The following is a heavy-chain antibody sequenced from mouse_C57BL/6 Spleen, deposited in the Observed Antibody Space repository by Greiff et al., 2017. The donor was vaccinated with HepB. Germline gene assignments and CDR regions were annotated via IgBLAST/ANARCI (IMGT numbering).Heavy chain of an antibody. CDR3: ARLRLRYYAMDY. V-gene: IGHV5-17*01. J-gene: IGHJ4*01. CDR1: GFTFSDYG. D-gene: IGHD2-4*01. CDR2: ISSGSSTI. Sequence: EVRVVESGGGLVKPGGSLKLSCAASGFTFSDYGMHWVRQAPEKGLEWVAYISSGSSTIYYADTVKGRFTISRDNAKNTLFLQMTSLRSEDTAMYYCARLRLRYYAMDYWGQGTSVTVSS.